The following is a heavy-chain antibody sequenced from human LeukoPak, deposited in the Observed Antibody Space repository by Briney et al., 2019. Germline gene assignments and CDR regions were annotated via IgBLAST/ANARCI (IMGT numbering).Heavy chain of an antibody. CDR2: ISSSSSYI. CDR3: ARGPDFGVVSSPSMDV. V-gene: IGHV3-21*01. CDR1: GFTFSSYS. J-gene: IGHJ6*03. Sequence: GGSLRLSCAASGFTFSSYSMNWVRQAPGKGLEWVSSISSSSSYIYYADSVKGRFTIFRDNAKNSLYLQMNSLRAEDTAVYYCARGPDFGVVSSPSMDVWGKGTTVTVSS. D-gene: IGHD3-3*01.